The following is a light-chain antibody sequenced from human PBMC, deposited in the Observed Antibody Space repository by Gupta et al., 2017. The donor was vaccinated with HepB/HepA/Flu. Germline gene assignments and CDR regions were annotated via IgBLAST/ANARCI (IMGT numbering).Light chain of an antibody. Sequence: QSFLTQPPSVSGAPGQRVHISCTGSSSNIGAGNHVHWYQQFPGTAPKILIYAYSNRPSGVPDRFSGSKSGTSASLAITGLQAEDEAEYYCQSFDNSLRGSVFGTGTKVTVL. CDR3: QSFDNSLRGSV. CDR1: SSNIGAGNH. J-gene: IGLJ1*01. CDR2: AYS. V-gene: IGLV1-40*01.